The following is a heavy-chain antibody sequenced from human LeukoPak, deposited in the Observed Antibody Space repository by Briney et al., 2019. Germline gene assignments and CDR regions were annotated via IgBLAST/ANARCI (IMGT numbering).Heavy chain of an antibody. Sequence: PSETLSLTCSVSGHSISSAYYWGWIRQPPGKGLEWIATIHYSGSTYYNPSLKSRVTISVDTSKNQFSLKLSSVTAADTAVYYCARGVYCSSTSCYVWGYYYYYMDVWGKGTTVTVSS. CDR1: GHSISSAYY. D-gene: IGHD2-2*01. CDR2: IHYSGST. CDR3: ARGVYCSSTSCYVWGYYYYYMDV. J-gene: IGHJ6*03. V-gene: IGHV4-38-2*02.